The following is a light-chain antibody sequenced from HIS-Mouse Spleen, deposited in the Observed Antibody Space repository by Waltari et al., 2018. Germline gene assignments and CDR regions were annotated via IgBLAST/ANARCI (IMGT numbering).Light chain of an antibody. CDR1: ALPKTS. V-gene: IGLV3-10*01. J-gene: IGLJ2*01. CDR2: EDS. CDR3: YSTDSSGNHRV. Sequence: SYELTQPPSVSVSPGQTARITCHGDALPKTSAYWYQQKSGQAPVLVIYEDSKRPSGIPERFSGSSSGTMATLTISGAQVEDEADYYCYSTDSSGNHRVFGGGTKLTVL.